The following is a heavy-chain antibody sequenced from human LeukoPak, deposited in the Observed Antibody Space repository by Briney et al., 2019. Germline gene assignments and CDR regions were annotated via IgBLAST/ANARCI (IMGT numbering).Heavy chain of an antibody. CDR1: GFTFSSYG. D-gene: IGHD5-24*01. CDR3: ATYRPRDGYNF. V-gene: IGHV3-30-3*01. J-gene: IGHJ4*02. CDR2: ISYDGSNK. Sequence: GGSLRLSCAASGFTFSSYGMHWVRQAPGKGLEWVAVISYDGSNKYYADSVKGRFTISRDNSKNTLYLQMNSLRAEDTAVYYCATYRPRDGYNFGGQGTVVTVSS.